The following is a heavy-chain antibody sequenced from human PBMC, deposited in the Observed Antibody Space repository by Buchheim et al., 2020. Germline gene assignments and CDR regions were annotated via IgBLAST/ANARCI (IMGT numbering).Heavy chain of an antibody. D-gene: IGHD4-17*01. V-gene: IGHV3-66*01. CDR3: SKDRPATVTTQYYDYPGVDV. CDR1: GFTVTSKY. CDR2: IYSEGSGGST. Sequence: EVQLVESGGGLVQPGGSLRLSCAASGFTVTSKYMGWVRQAPGRGLEWVSVIYSEGSGGSTYSADSVRGRFTITRDHSKNTLSLQMNNLRAEDTAVYFCSKDRPATVTTQYYDYPGVDVWGQGTT. J-gene: IGHJ6*02.